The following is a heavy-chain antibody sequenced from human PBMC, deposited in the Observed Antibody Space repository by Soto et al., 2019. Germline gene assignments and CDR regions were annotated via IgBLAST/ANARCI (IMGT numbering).Heavy chain of an antibody. D-gene: IGHD4-17*01. CDR1: GFTFSSYA. CDR3: ARDLAYGQNPESYFDL. J-gene: IGHJ2*01. CDR2: ISYDGSNK. V-gene: IGHV3-30-3*01. Sequence: QVQLVESGGCVVQPGRSLRLSCAASGFTFSSYAMHWVRQATGKGLEWVAVISYDGSNKYYADSVKGRFTISRENSKNTLYLQMHSLRAEDTSVYYLARDLAYGQNPESYFDLWGRGTLVTVSS.